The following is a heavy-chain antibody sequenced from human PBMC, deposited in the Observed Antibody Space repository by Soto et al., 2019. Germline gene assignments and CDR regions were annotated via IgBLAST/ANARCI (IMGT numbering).Heavy chain of an antibody. J-gene: IGHJ6*02. CDR1: GFTFSNAW. Sequence: GGSLRLSCAASGFTFSNAWMSWVRQAPGKGLEWVGRIKSKTDGGTTDYAAPVKGRFTISRDDSKNTLYLQMNSLKTEDTAVYYCTKDVLTGSYYYYGMDVWGQGTTVTVSS. CDR3: TKDVLTGSYYYYGMDV. V-gene: IGHV3-15*01. D-gene: IGHD3-9*01. CDR2: IKSKTDGGTT.